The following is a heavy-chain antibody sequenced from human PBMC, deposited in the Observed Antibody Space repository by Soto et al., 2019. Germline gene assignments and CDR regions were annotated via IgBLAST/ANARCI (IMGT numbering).Heavy chain of an antibody. D-gene: IGHD3-10*01. Sequence: GGSLRLSCAASGFTFSSYAMSWVRQAPGKGLEWVSAISGSGGSTYYADSVKGRFTISRDNSKNTLYLQMNSLRAEDTAVYYCAKLHGSGSYWDYYYYYMDVWGKGTTVTVS. CDR3: AKLHGSGSYWDYYYYYMDV. J-gene: IGHJ6*03. V-gene: IGHV3-23*01. CDR1: GFTFSSYA. CDR2: ISGSGGST.